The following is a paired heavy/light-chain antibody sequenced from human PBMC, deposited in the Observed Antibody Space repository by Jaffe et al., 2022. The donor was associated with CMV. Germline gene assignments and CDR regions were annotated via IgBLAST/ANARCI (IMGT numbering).Light chain of an antibody. J-gene: IGKJ4*01. CDR2: LGS. CDR1: QSLLHSNGYNY. CDR3: MQGLQTRT. Sequence: DIVMTQSPLSLPVTPGEPASISCRSSQSLLHSNGYNYLDWYLQKPGQSPQLLIYLGSNRASGVPDRFSGSGSGTDFTLKISRVEAEDVGVYYCMQGLQTRTFGGGTKVEMK. V-gene: IGKV2-28*01.
Heavy chain of an antibody. J-gene: IGHJ6*02. CDR1: GFTFSSYW. CDR2: IKQDGSEK. D-gene: IGHD4-17*01. Sequence: EVQLVESGGGLVQPGGSLRLSCEASGFTFSSYWMSWVRQAPGKGLEWVANIKQDGSEKYYVDSVKGRFTISRDNAKNSLFLQMSSLRDEDTAVYYCARDRRPTNYGGLDVWGQGTTVTVSS. CDR3: ARDRRPTNYGGLDV. V-gene: IGHV3-7*01.